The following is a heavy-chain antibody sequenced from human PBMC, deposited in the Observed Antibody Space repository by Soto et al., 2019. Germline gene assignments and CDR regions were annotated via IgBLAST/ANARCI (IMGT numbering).Heavy chain of an antibody. V-gene: IGHV4-39*01. D-gene: IGHD3-10*01. J-gene: IGHJ5*02. CDR3: ASLYASGPTRCFDP. CDR1: CVSISSSTYY. CDR2: VYYTGGV. Sequence: SETLSVRCSVSCVSISSSTYYCGWIRQPPGKGLEYVGAVYYTGGVYYNPSLKSRVTISADTSKNQFSLRLSSVTAADTAVYYCASLYASGPTRCFDPWGQGTLVTVSS.